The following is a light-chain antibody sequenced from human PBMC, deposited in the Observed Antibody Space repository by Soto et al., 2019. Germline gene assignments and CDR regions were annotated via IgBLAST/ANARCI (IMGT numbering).Light chain of an antibody. CDR2: DAS. CDR1: QSISIW. CDR3: QQCNTYPYT. V-gene: IGKV1-5*01. Sequence: DIQMTQSPSTLSASVGDRVTITCRASQSISIWLAWYQQKPGKVPKLLIYDASNLESGVPSRFSGSGSGTEFNLTISSLQPDDFATYYCQQCNTYPYTFGQGTKMKI. J-gene: IGKJ2*01.